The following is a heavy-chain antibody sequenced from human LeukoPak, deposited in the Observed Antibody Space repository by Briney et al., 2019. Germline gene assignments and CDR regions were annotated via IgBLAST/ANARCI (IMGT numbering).Heavy chain of an antibody. CDR2: IYYSGNT. CDR1: GVSISSSNSY. J-gene: IGHJ4*02. V-gene: IGHV4-39*01. D-gene: IGHD3/OR15-3a*01. Sequence: SETLSLTCTVSGVSISSSNSYWGWIRQPPGKGLEWIGSIYYSGNTYYNASLKSQVSISIDTSKNQFSLKLTSVTAADTAVYYCARQTGSGLFILPGGQGTLVTVSS. CDR3: ARQTGSGLFILP.